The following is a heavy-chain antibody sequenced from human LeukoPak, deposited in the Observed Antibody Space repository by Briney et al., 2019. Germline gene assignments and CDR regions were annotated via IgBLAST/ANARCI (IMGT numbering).Heavy chain of an antibody. D-gene: IGHD6-13*01. CDR1: GFTFSSYA. J-gene: IGHJ6*03. CDR3: ARARFIDSSSWYPLYYYYYYMDV. Sequence: GGSLRLSCAASGFTFSSYAMHWVRQAPGKGLEYVSAISSNGGSTYYANSVKGRFTISRDNSKNTLYLQMGSLRAEDMAVYYCARARFIDSSSWYPLYYYYYYMDVWGKGTTVTVSS. CDR2: ISSNGGST. V-gene: IGHV3-64*01.